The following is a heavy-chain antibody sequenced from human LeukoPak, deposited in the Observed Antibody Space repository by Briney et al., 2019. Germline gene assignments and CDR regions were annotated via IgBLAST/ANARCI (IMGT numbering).Heavy chain of an antibody. CDR1: GYTFIDYH. D-gene: IGHD3-9*01. Sequence: ASVKVSCKASGYTFIDYHIHWVRQAPGQGLEWMGWINANSGGTKYAQKFQGRVTMTSDTSISTAYMELTRLRSDDTAVYYCARDTSHYDPLTGSRDFYSGVDVWGQGTTVSVSS. V-gene: IGHV1-2*02. CDR2: INANSGGT. J-gene: IGHJ6*02. CDR3: ARDTSHYDPLTGSRDFYSGVDV.